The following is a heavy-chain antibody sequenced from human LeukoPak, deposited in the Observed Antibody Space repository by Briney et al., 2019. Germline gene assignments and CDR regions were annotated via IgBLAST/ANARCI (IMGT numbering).Heavy chain of an antibody. CDR2: ITYDGTNT. V-gene: IGHV3-30*18. J-gene: IGHJ4*02. CDR3: AKDREFRDIVVVVAAMTH. D-gene: IGHD2-15*01. Sequence: GGSLRLSCAASGFTFSSYGMHWVRQAPGKGLEWVAFITYDGTNTYYADSVKGRFTISRDNSKNTLYLQMNSLRPEDTAVYYCAKDREFRDIVVVVAAMTHWGQGTLVTVSS. CDR1: GFTFSSYG.